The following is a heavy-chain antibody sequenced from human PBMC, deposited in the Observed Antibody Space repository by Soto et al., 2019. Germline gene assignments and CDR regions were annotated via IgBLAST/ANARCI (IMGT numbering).Heavy chain of an antibody. CDR3: ARDKITGLFDY. J-gene: IGHJ4*02. D-gene: IGHD2-8*02. CDR1: GGSISSSSYY. Sequence: SETLSLTCTVSGGSISSSSYYWGWIRQPPGKGLKWIGSIYYSGSTYYNPSLKSRVTISVDTSKNQFSLKLTSVTAADTAVYYCARDKITGLFDYWGQGTLVTVSS. CDR2: IYYSGST. V-gene: IGHV4-39*02.